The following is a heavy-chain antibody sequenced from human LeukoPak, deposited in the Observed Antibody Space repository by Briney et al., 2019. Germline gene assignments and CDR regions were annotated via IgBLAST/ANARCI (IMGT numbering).Heavy chain of an antibody. CDR3: ARVVVAATKWFDP. D-gene: IGHD2-15*01. J-gene: IGHJ5*02. Sequence: SETLSLTCAVYGGSFSGYYWSWIRQPPGKGLEWIGEINHSGSTNYNPSLKSRVPVSVDTSKNQFSLKLSSVTAADTAVYYCARVVVAATKWFDPWGQGTLVTVSS. CDR1: GGSFSGYY. V-gene: IGHV4-34*01. CDR2: INHSGST.